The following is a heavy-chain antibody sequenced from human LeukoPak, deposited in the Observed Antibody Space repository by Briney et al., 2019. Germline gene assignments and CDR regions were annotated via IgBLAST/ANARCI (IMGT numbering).Heavy chain of an antibody. CDR3: ARWVGGYGDPPYYYYYYYVDV. J-gene: IGHJ6*03. CDR2: IIPTFGTA. Sequence: SVKVSCKASGGTFSSYAISWVRQAPGQGLAWMGGIIPTFGTANYAQKFQGRVTITMDESTSTAYMELSSLRSEDTAVYYCARWVGGYGDPPYYYYYYYVDVWGKGTTVTVSS. V-gene: IGHV1-69*05. D-gene: IGHD4-17*01. CDR1: GGTFSSYA.